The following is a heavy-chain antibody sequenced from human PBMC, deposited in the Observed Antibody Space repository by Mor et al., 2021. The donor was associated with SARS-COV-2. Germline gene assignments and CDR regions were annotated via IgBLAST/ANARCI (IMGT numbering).Heavy chain of an antibody. D-gene: IGHD5-12*01. CDR3: AREKEYSGSWFDP. J-gene: IGHJ5*02. V-gene: IGHV1-18*01. CDR2: ISANNGNT. Sequence: LVLEWMGWISANNGNTNYAQKLQGRVTMTTDTSTSTAYMELRSLRSDDTAVYYCAREKEYSGSWFDPWGQGTLVT.